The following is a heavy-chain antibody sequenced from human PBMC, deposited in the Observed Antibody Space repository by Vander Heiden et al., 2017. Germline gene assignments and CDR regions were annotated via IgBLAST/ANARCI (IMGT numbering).Heavy chain of an antibody. CDR2: LYWHVTN. J-gene: IGHJ6*02. CDR1: GFSLRTSGVG. D-gene: IGHD3-16*01. V-gene: IGHV2-5*01. CDR3: AHRGFAYVFGIDV. Sequence: QIALNAAGPTLVKPTQTLTLTCTCSGFSLRTSGVGVGWIRQPPEKALEWLALLYWHVTNRYSPTLTRRITITKETSQNQVVLTMTNMDPVGTATYYCAHRGFAYVFGIDVWGQGTTVTVSS.